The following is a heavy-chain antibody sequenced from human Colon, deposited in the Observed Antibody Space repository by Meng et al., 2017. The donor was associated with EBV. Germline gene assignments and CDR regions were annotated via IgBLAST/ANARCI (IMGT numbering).Heavy chain of an antibody. CDR3: ARNYYFDY. Sequence: VRLQVSGPGLVSPSQTRSLTCTVSGGSINSGDYYWSWIRQPPGKGLEWIGYIYYTGSTYYTPSLKSRVTISMDTSKNQFSLRLSSVTAADTAVYYCARNYYFDYWGQGTLVTVSS. V-gene: IGHV4-30-4*01. J-gene: IGHJ4*02. CDR2: IYYTGST. CDR1: GGSINSGDYY.